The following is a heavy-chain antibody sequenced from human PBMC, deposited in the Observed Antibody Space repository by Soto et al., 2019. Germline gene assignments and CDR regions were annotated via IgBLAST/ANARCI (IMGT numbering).Heavy chain of an antibody. D-gene: IGHD6-19*01. J-gene: IGHJ4*01. CDR2: IYYSGST. V-gene: IGHV4-39*01. Sequence: SETLSLTCTVSGGSISSSSYYWGWIRQPPGKGLEWIGSIYYSGSTYYNTSLKNRDNISVDTSNNQLSLKLRFGTAADTAVYYCARHDGFNSGWIFGYWGHGTLVTSPQ. CDR1: GGSISSSSYY. CDR3: ARHDGFNSGWIFGY.